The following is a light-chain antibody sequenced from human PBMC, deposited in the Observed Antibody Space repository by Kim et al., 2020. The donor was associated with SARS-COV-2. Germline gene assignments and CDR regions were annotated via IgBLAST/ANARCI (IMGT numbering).Light chain of an antibody. CDR1: TSNIGRNT. J-gene: IGLJ3*02. CDR2: SND. Sequence: ELTQPPSVSGTPGQRVTISCSGGTSNIGRNTVTWYQQVPGTAPKLLIYSNDQRPFGMSDRFSGSKSGTSASLAIRGLRSEDEADYYCAGWDDSLKGWVFGGGTQLTVL. CDR3: AGWDDSLKGWV. V-gene: IGLV1-44*01.